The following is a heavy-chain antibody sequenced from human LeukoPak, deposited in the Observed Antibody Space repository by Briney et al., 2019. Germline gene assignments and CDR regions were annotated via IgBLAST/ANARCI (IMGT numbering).Heavy chain of an antibody. V-gene: IGHV4-61*02. CDR3: ARVIEMATIGKNYYYYYMDV. D-gene: IGHD5-24*01. CDR2: IYTSGST. Sequence: SETLSLTCTVSGGSISSGSYYWSWIRQPAGKGLEWIGRIYTSGSTNYNPSLKSRVTISVDTSKNQFSLKLSSVTAADTAVYYCARVIEMATIGKNYYYYYMDVWGKGTTVTVSS. J-gene: IGHJ6*03. CDR1: GGSISSGSYY.